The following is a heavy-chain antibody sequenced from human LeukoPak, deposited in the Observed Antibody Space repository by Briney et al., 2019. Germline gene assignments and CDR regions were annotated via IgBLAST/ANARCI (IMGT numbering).Heavy chain of an antibody. V-gene: IGHV4-38-2*02. Sequence: SETLSLTCTVSGYSISSGYSWGWIRQPPGKGLEWIGSIYHSGSTYYNPSLKSRVTISVDTSKNQFSLKLSSVTAADTAVYYCARAFYGDYLINWGQGTLVTVSS. CDR2: IYHSGST. J-gene: IGHJ4*02. D-gene: IGHD4-17*01. CDR1: GYSISSGYS. CDR3: ARAFYGDYLIN.